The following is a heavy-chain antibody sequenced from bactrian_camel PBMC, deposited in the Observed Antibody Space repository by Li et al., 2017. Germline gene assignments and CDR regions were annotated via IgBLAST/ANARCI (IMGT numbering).Heavy chain of an antibody. V-gene: IGHV3S55*01. CDR2: FSNDGRL. CDR3: AAGYGNASPTY. D-gene: IGHD2*01. CDR1: GLTFDNYA. Sequence: HVQLVESGGGLVQAGGSLRLSCTASGLTFDNYAMGWFRQAPGKKRELIVTFSNDGRLWYADSVKGRFTASRDNAENTVYLQLGNLKPEDSAVYYCAAGYGNASPTYWGQGTQVTVS. J-gene: IGHJ4*01.